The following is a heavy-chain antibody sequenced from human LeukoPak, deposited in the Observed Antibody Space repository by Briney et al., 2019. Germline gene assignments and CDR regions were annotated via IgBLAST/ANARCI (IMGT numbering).Heavy chain of an antibody. D-gene: IGHD3-10*01. CDR1: GFTFTDYA. Sequence: GGSLRLSCTASGFTFTDYAMSWVRQAPGEGLDWVSAISGDGGGYTYYADSVKGRFTISRVNSKNTLYLEMNSLRAEDTAVYYCAKDLTSGSGSYDYWGQGTLVTVSS. CDR2: ISGDGGGYT. V-gene: IGHV3-23*01. J-gene: IGHJ4*02. CDR3: AKDLTSGSGSYDY.